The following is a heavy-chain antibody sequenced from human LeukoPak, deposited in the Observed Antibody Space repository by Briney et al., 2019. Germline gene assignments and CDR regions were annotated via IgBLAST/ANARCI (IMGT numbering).Heavy chain of an antibody. V-gene: IGHV3-15*01. J-gene: IGHJ6*02. CDR3: TTDLDYGDPLWGYGMDV. Sequence: SGGSLRLSCAASGFTFSSYAMSWVRQAPGKGLEWVGRIKSKTDGGTTDYAAPVKGRFTISRDDSKNTLYLQMNSLKTEDTAVYYCTTDLDYGDPLWGYGMDVWGQGTTVTVSS. CDR1: GFTFSSYA. D-gene: IGHD4-17*01. CDR2: IKSKTDGGTT.